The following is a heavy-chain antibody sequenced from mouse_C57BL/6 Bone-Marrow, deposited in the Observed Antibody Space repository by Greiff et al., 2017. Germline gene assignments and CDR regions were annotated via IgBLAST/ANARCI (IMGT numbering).Heavy chain of an antibody. D-gene: IGHD1-1*01. Sequence: VQLQQPGAELVMPGASVKLSCKASGYTFTSYWMHWVKQRPGQGLEWIGEIDPSDSYTNYNQKFKGKSTLTVDKSSSTAYMQLSSLTSEGSAVYYCARGWYDGSSPYWYFDVWGTGTTVTVSS. V-gene: IGHV1-69*01. CDR1: GYTFTSYW. CDR3: ARGWYDGSSPYWYFDV. CDR2: IDPSDSYT. J-gene: IGHJ1*03.